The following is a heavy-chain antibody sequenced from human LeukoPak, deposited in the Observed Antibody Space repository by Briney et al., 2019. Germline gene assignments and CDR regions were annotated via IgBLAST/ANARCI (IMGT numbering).Heavy chain of an antibody. CDR2: FSYSGST. V-gene: IGHV4-59*01. Sequence: SETLSLTCSVSGVSISDYHWIWIRQPPAKGLEWMGYFSYSGSTRYNPSLKSRVTMSVDTSKNQFSLRLISVAAADTAVYYCARMYSGTSYYFDFWGQGTLVTVSS. CDR1: GVSISDYH. D-gene: IGHD1-26*01. J-gene: IGHJ4*02. CDR3: ARMYSGTSYYFDF.